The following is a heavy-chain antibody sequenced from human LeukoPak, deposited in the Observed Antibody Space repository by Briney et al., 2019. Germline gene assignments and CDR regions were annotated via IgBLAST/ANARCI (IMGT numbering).Heavy chain of an antibody. D-gene: IGHD3-3*01. V-gene: IGHV3-23*01. CDR2: ISGSGGST. CDR3: AKGGDYDFWSGYAKPIDY. Sequence: GGSLRLSCAASVFTFSSYAMSWVRQAPGKGLEGVSAISGSGGSTYYADSVKGRFTISRDNSKNTLYLQMNSLRAEDRAVYYCAKGGDYDFWSGYAKPIDYWGQGTLVTVSS. CDR1: VFTFSSYA. J-gene: IGHJ4*02.